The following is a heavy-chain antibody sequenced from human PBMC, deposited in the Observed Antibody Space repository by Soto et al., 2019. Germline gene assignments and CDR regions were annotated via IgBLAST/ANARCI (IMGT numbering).Heavy chain of an antibody. Sequence: GGSLRLSCAASGFTFSNNAMSWVRQAPGKGLEWVSAVGSSGGSTYYADSVKGRFTISRDNSKNTLYLQMNSLRAEDTAVYFCAKVSQWLVDYFAYWGQGTLVTVSS. CDR3: AKVSQWLVDYFAY. CDR1: GFTFSNNA. CDR2: VGSSGGST. J-gene: IGHJ4*02. V-gene: IGHV3-23*01. D-gene: IGHD6-19*01.